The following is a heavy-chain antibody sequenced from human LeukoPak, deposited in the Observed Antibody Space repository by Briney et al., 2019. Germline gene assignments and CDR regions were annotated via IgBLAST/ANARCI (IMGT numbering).Heavy chain of an antibody. V-gene: IGHV4-34*01. CDR2: INHSGST. Sequence: SETLSLTCAVYGGSFSGYYWSWIRQPPGKGLEWIGEINHSGSTNYNPSLKSRVTISVDTSNNQFSLKLSSVTAADTAVYYCARGIGYCSSTSCYYYYYGMDVWGQGTTVTVSS. CDR3: ARGIGYCSSTSCYYYYYGMDV. CDR1: GGSFSGYY. D-gene: IGHD2-2*01. J-gene: IGHJ6*02.